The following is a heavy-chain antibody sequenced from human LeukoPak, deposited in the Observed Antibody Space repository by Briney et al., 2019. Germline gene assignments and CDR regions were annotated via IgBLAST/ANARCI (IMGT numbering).Heavy chain of an antibody. CDR1: GFTFSSYS. CDR2: ISSSSSTI. V-gene: IGHV3-48*04. J-gene: IGHJ4*02. Sequence: GSLRLSCAASGFTFSSYSMNWVRQAPGKGLEWVSYISSSSSTIYYADSVKGRFTISRDNAKNSLYLQMNSLRAEDTAVYFCARDSIGDYGDYEAPLYWGQGTLVTVSS. D-gene: IGHD4-17*01. CDR3: ARDSIGDYGDYEAPLY.